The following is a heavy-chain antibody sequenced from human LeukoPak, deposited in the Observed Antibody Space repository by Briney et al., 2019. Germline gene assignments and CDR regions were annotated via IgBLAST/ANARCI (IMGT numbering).Heavy chain of an antibody. CDR1: GYTFTDYY. CDR3: ARANFLYCSSSACLIDY. J-gene: IGHJ4*02. CDR2: INPNDGDT. D-gene: IGHD2-2*01. Sequence: ASVKVSCKASGYTFTDYYMHWVRQAPGQGFEWMGWINPNDGDTNYAQKFQGRVTMTRDTSISTAHMEVSRLRSDDTAVYYCARANFLYCSSSACLIDYWGQRTMVTVS. V-gene: IGHV1-2*02.